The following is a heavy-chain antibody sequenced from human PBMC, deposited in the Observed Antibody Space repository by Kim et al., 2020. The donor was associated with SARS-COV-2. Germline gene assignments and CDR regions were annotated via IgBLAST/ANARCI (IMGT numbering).Heavy chain of an antibody. V-gene: IGHV4-34*01. CDR3: ARGPFLTGYYLASTSEYFQH. J-gene: IGHJ1*01. CDR2: INHSGST. D-gene: IGHD3-9*01. Sequence: SETLSLTCAVYGGSFSGYYWSWIRQPPGKGLEWIGEINHSGSTNYNPSLKSRVTISVDTSKNQFSLKLSSVTAADTAVYYCARGPFLTGYYLASTSEYFQHWGQGTLVTVSS. CDR1: GGSFSGYY.